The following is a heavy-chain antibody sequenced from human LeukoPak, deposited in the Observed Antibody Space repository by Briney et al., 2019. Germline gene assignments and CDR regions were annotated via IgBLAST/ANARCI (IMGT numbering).Heavy chain of an antibody. CDR3: ARDVRQGDY. CDR2: ISYDGSNK. V-gene: IGHV3-30*03. Sequence: GRSLRLSCAASGFTFSSYGMHWVRQAPGKGLEWVAVISYDGSNKYYADSVKGRFTISRDNSKNTLYLQMNSLRAEDTAVYYCARDVRQGDYWGQGTLVTVSS. J-gene: IGHJ4*02. CDR1: GFTFSSYG.